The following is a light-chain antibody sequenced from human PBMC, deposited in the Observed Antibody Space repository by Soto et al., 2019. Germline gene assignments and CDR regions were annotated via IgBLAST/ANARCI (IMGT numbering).Light chain of an antibody. CDR1: QSVRNN. CDR3: QQYGSSGT. J-gene: IGKJ1*01. V-gene: IGKV3-20*01. Sequence: IVMTLSRATLSVSPGDRATLSCRASQSVRNNLAWYQQKPGQAPSLLIYGASTRATGIPARFSGSGSGTDFTLTISRLEPEDFAVYYCQQYGSSGTFGQGTKVDIK. CDR2: GAS.